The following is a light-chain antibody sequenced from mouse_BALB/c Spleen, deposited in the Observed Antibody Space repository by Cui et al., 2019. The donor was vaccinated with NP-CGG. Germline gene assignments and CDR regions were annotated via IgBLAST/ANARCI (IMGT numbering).Light chain of an antibody. Sequence: AGVTQETAPTTSPGETVTLTCRSSTGAVTTSNYANWVQEKPDHLFTGLIGGTKNRAPGVPARFSGSLIGDKAALTITGAQTEDEAIYFCALWYSNHWVFGGGTKLTVL. CDR3: ALWYSNHWV. J-gene: IGLJ1*01. CDR2: GTK. V-gene: IGLV1*01. CDR1: TGAVTTSNY.